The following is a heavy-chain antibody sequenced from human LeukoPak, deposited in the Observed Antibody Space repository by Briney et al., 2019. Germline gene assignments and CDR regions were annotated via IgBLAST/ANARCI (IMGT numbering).Heavy chain of an antibody. CDR3: ARDLATSSQTVSSSSGY. V-gene: IGHV1-69*13. CDR2: IIPIFGTA. J-gene: IGHJ4*02. D-gene: IGHD6-6*01. Sequence: SVKVSCKASGGTFSSYAISWVRQAPGQGLEWMGGIIPIFGTANYAQEFQGRVTITADESTSTAYMELSSLRSEDTAVYYCARDLATSSQTVSSSSGYWGQGTLVTVSS. CDR1: GGTFSSYA.